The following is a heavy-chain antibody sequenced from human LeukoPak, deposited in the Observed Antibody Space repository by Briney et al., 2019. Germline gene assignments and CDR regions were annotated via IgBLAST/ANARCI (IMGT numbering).Heavy chain of an antibody. V-gene: IGHV1-24*01. CDR2: FDPEDGET. Sequence: ASVKVSCKVSGYTLTELSMHWVRQAPGKGLEWMGGFDPEDGETIYAQTFQGRVTITEDTSTDTAYMELSSLRSEDTAVYYCATGLVRGVIITALDYWGQGTLVSVSS. D-gene: IGHD3-10*01. CDR3: ATGLVRGVIITALDY. J-gene: IGHJ4*02. CDR1: GYTLTELS.